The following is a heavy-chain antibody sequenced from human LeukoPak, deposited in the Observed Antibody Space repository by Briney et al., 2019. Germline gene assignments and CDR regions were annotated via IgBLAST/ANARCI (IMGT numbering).Heavy chain of an antibody. CDR1: GFTFSSYS. D-gene: IGHD3-16*01. V-gene: IGHV3-30*02. Sequence: GGSLRLSCAASGFTFSSYSMNWVRQAPGKGLEWVAFIRYDGSNKYYADSVKGRFTISRDNSKNTLYLQMNSLRAEDTAVYYCAKDGGYYFDYWGQGILVTVSS. J-gene: IGHJ4*02. CDR2: IRYDGSNK. CDR3: AKDGGYYFDY.